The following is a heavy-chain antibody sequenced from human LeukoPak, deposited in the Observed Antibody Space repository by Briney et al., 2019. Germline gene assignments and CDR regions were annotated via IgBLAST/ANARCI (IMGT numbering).Heavy chain of an antibody. J-gene: IGHJ3*02. V-gene: IGHV4-61*01. CDR2: IYYSGST. Sequence: SETLSLTCTVSGGSASSGSYYWSWIRQPPGKGLEWTGYIYYSGSTNYNPSLKSRVTISVDTSKNQFSLKLSSVTAADTAVYYCARQSSGWYRDAFDIWGQGTMVTVSS. D-gene: IGHD6-19*01. CDR1: GGSASSGSYY. CDR3: ARQSSGWYRDAFDI.